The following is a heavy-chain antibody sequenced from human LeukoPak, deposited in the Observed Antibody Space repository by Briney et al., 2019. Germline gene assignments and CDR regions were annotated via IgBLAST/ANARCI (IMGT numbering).Heavy chain of an antibody. CDR1: GFTFSSYA. D-gene: IGHD4-11*01. Sequence: PGGSLRLSCAASGFTFSSYAMHWVRPAPGKGLEYASAISSNGGSTYHANSVKGRFTISRDNSKNTLYLQMGSLRAEDMAVYYCARDATYYSNFNWFDPWGQGTLVTVSS. CDR3: ARDATYYSNFNWFDP. V-gene: IGHV3-64*01. J-gene: IGHJ5*02. CDR2: ISSNGGST.